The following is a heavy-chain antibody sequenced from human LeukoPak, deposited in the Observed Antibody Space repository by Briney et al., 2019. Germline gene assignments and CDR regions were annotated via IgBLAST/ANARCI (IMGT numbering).Heavy chain of an antibody. CDR1: AGSISSSGYY. CDR2: VYYTGST. D-gene: IGHD6-19*01. CDR3: ARDDGYGWWGYY. Sequence: SETLSLTCTVSAGSISSSGYYWGWIRQPPGKGLEWIGSVYYTGSTYYNPSLKSRVTISVDTSKNQFSLKLSSVTAADTAVYYCARDDGYGWWGYYWGQGTLVTVSS. V-gene: IGHV4-39*02. J-gene: IGHJ4*02.